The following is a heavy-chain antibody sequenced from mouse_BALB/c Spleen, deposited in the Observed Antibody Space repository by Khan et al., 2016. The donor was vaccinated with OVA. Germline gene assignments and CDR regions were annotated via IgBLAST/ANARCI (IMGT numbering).Heavy chain of an antibody. CDR2: IYTYTGEP. D-gene: IGHD1-1*01. J-gene: IGHJ4*01. V-gene: IGHV9-3-1*01. CDR3: ARGGSRAMDY. Sequence: QIQLVQSGPELKKPGETVKISCKASGYTFTNYGMNWVKPAPGKGLKWMGWIYTYTGEPTYADDFKGRFAFSLETSASTAYLQINNLKNEDTATYFCARGGSRAMDYWGQGTSVTVSS. CDR1: GYTFTNYG.